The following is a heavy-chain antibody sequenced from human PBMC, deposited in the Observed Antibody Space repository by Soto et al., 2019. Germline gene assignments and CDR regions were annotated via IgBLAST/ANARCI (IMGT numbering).Heavy chain of an antibody. CDR3: ARAESYYDSSGYYRLPGYFDY. J-gene: IGHJ4*02. D-gene: IGHD3-22*01. Sequence: VGSLRLSCAASGFTFSSYEMNWVRQAPGKGLEWVSYISGSGSTIYYADSVKGRFTISRDNAKNSLYLQMNSLRAEDTAVYYCARAESYYDSSGYYRLPGYFDYWGQGTLVTVSS. CDR1: GFTFSSYE. V-gene: IGHV3-48*03. CDR2: ISGSGSTI.